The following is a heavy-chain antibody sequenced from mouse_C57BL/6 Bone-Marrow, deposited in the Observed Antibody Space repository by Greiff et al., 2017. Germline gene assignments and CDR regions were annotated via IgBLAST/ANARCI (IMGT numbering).Heavy chain of an antibody. V-gene: IGHV1-87*01. J-gene: IGHJ2*01. CDR2: GQGLAWFG. CDR1: YTFS. CDR3: SEDSAVYYCASSYDGSSYVGYFDY. Sequence: QVQLQQSGPELARPWASVKISCQAFYTFSRRAHFAIRDTNSWMRWVKQRPGQGLAWFGSIDPGIGDTSYNQKFKGKDTLTADKSSSAAYMQLSSLTSEDSAVYYCASSYDGSSYVGYFDYWGQGTTLTVSS. D-gene: IGHD1-1*01.